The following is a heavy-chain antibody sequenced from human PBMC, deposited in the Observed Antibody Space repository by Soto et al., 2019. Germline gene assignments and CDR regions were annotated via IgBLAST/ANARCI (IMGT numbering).Heavy chain of an antibody. Sequence: QVQLVQSGAEVKKPGASVKVSCKASGYTFTSYGISWVRQAPGQGLEWMGWISAYNGNTNYAQKPQDRDTMTTDTSTSTDYMELRSLRSDDTAVYYCARSLSGYITHFDYWGQGTLVTVSS. D-gene: IGHD3-22*01. CDR3: ARSLSGYITHFDY. CDR1: GYTFTSYG. CDR2: ISAYNGNT. J-gene: IGHJ4*02. V-gene: IGHV1-18*01.